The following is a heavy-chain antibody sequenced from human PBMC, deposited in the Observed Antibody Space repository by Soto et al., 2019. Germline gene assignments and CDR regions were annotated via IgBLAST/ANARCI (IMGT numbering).Heavy chain of an antibody. D-gene: IGHD6-6*01. CDR2: MNPNSGNT. J-gene: IGHJ5*02. V-gene: IGHV1-8*01. CDR3: ARERTSIAASWFDP. Sequence: QVQLVQSGAEVKKPGASVKVSCKASGYIFTSYDINWVRQATGQGLEWMGWMNPNSGNTVYAQKFQGRVTMTRNTSISTAYMELSSLRSEDTAVYYCARERTSIAASWFDPWGLGTLVTVSS. CDR1: GYIFTSYD.